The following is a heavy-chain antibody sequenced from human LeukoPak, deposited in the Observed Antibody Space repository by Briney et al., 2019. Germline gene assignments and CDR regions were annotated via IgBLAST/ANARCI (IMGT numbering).Heavy chain of an antibody. D-gene: IGHD3-10*01. J-gene: IGHJ6*02. V-gene: IGHV3-7*01. CDR2: IKQNGSDK. CDR1: GFTFSSYW. CDR3: ARDRFGELWELYGMAV. Sequence: PGGSLRLSCAASGFTFSSYWMSWVRQAPGKGLEWVANIKQNGSDKYYVDSVKGRFTISRDNAKNSLYLQMNSLRAEDTAVYYYARDRFGELWELYGMAVWGQGTTVTVSS.